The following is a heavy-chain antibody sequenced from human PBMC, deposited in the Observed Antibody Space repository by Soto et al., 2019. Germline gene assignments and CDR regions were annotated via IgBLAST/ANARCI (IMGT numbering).Heavy chain of an antibody. J-gene: IGHJ4*02. CDR2: ISFDESSK. V-gene: IGHV3-30-3*01. Sequence: ESGGGVVQPGGSLRLSCAASGFTFSTYTLHWVRQAPGKGLEWVAVISFDESSKFYADSVKRRFTISRDNSKNTLYLQMNSLRAEDTAVYYCARDCSTTAPFDYVGQGTLVTVSS. CDR1: GFTFSTYT. CDR3: ARDCSTTAPFDY. D-gene: IGHD4-17*01.